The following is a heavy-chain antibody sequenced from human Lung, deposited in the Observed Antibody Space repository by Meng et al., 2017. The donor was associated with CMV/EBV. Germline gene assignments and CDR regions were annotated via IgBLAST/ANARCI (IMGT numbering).Heavy chain of an antibody. V-gene: IGHV4-39*07. Sequence: SETLSLTCTVSGGSIRSTDYYWGWIRQPPGKGLEWIGNIFYTGNAYRNPSLKSRVTISVDTSKNHFSLKMSSVTAADTGVYYCARDSGGAPYSGMDVWGLGTTVTGSS. D-gene: IGHD3-10*01. CDR3: ARDSGGAPYSGMDV. CDR2: IFYTGNA. J-gene: IGHJ6*02. CDR1: GGSIRSTDYY.